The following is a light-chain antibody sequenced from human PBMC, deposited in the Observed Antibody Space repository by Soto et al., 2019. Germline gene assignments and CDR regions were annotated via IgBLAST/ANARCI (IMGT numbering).Light chain of an antibody. V-gene: IGKV1-9*01. J-gene: IGKJ1*01. CDR3: QQLNSYLWT. CDR1: QGISSY. CDR2: AAS. Sequence: DIQLTQSPSFLSASVGDRVTITCRASQGISSYLAWYQQKPGKAPKLLIYAASTLQSGVPSRFSGSGSGTEFTLRISSLQPEDFATYYCQQLNSYLWTFXQGTKVDIK.